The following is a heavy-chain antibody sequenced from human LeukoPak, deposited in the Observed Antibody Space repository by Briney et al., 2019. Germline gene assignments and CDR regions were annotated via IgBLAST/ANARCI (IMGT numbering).Heavy chain of an antibody. D-gene: IGHD6-19*01. CDR3: ARGTLAVAGMSFDY. CDR2: IYYSGST. Sequence: SETLSLTCTVSGGSISSSSYYWGWIRQPPGKGLEWIGSIYYSGSTYYNPSLKRRVTISVDTSKNQFSLKLSSVTAADTAVYYCARGTLAVAGMSFDYWGQGTLVTVSS. J-gene: IGHJ4*02. V-gene: IGHV4-39*07. CDR1: GGSISSSSYY.